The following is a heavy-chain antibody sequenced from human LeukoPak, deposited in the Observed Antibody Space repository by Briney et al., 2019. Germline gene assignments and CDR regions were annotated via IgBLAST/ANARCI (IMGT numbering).Heavy chain of an antibody. CDR2: ISSSSSYI. CDR1: GFTFSSYS. Sequence: PGGSLRLSCAASGFTFSSYSMNWVRQAPGKGLEWVSSISSSSSYIYYADSVKGRFTISRDNAKNSLYLQMNSLRAEDTAVYFYDRATCSSSSCYTPRYYYXYMDVWGKGTTVTVSS. D-gene: IGHD2-2*02. CDR3: DRATCSSSSCYTPRYYYXYMDV. V-gene: IGHV3-21*01. J-gene: IGHJ6*03.